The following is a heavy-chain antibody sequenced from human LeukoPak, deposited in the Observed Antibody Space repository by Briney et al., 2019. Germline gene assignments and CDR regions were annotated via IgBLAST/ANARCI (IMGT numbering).Heavy chain of an antibody. J-gene: IGHJ6*03. V-gene: IGHV3-11*01. CDR1: GFTFSDYY. Sequence: PGGSLRLSCAASGFTFSDYYMSWIRQAPGKGLEWVSYISSSGSTIYYADSVKGRFTISRDNTKNSLYLQMNSLRAEDTAVYYCARVGSYSSSSYYYYYMDVWGKGTRSPSP. D-gene: IGHD6-6*01. CDR3: ARVGSYSSSSYYYYYMDV. CDR2: ISSSGSTI.